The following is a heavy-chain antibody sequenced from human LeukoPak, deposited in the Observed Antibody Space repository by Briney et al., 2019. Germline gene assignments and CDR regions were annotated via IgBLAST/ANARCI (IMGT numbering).Heavy chain of an antibody. CDR1: GGSFSGYY. Sequence: SETLSLTCAVYGGSFSGYYWSWIRQPPGKGLEWIGEINHSGSTNYNPSLKSRVTISVDTSKNQFPLKLSSVTAADTAVYYCARSRDSSGYGVLKLKRWFDPWGQGTLVTVSS. D-gene: IGHD3-22*01. CDR2: INHSGST. CDR3: ARSRDSSGYGVLKLKRWFDP. J-gene: IGHJ5*02. V-gene: IGHV4-34*01.